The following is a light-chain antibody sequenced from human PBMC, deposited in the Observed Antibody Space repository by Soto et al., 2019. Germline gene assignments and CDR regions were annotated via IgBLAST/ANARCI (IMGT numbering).Light chain of an antibody. CDR2: AAS. V-gene: IGKV1-39*01. J-gene: IGKJ3*01. CDR1: QSISSY. CDR3: QQSYSTPF. Sequence: DIQMTQSPSSLSASVVDRVTITCRASQSISSYLNWYQQKPGKAPKLLIYAASSLQSGVPSRFSGSGSGTDFTLTISSLQPEDFATYYCQQSYSTPFFGPGTKVDI.